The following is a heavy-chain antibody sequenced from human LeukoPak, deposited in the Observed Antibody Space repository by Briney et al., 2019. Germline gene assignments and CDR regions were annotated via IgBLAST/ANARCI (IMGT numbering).Heavy chain of an antibody. D-gene: IGHD6-13*01. V-gene: IGHV3-33*01. J-gene: IGHJ4*02. CDR3: ARGSYTSSWYGVFDY. CDR2: IWYDVSNK. CDR1: GFIFSSYG. Sequence: GGSLRLSCAASGFIFSSYGMHWVRQAPGKGLEWWAVIWYDVSNKYYADSVKGRFNISRDNSKNTLYLQMNSLRGEDTAVYYCARGSYTSSWYGVFDYWGQGTLVTVSS.